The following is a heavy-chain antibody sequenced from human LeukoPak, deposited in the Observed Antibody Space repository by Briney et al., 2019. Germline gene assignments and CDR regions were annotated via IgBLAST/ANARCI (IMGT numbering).Heavy chain of an antibody. D-gene: IGHD3-22*01. V-gene: IGHV3-21*04. CDR1: GFTFSSYS. CDR2: ISSSSSYI. CDR3: AKDDREAEYYYDSSAPFDY. J-gene: IGHJ4*02. Sequence: GGSLRLSCAASGFTFSSYSMNWVRQAPGKGLEWVSSISSSSSYIYYADSVKGRFTISRDNSKNTLYLQMNSLRAEDTAVYYCAKDDREAEYYYDSSAPFDYWGQGTLVTVSS.